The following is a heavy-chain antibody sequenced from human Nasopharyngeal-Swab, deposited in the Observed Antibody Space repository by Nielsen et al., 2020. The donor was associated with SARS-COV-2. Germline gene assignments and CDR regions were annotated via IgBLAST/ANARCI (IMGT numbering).Heavy chain of an antibody. J-gene: IGHJ4*02. D-gene: IGHD3-3*01. CDR1: GFTFSSYW. CDR2: ISGSGGST. Sequence: GGSLRLSCAASGFTFSSYWMSWVRQAPGKGLEWVSAISGSGGSTYYADSVKGRFTTSRDNSKNTLYLQMSSLRAEDTAVYYCAKGTVLEWLLLDYWGQGTLVTVSS. V-gene: IGHV3-23*01. CDR3: AKGTVLEWLLLDY.